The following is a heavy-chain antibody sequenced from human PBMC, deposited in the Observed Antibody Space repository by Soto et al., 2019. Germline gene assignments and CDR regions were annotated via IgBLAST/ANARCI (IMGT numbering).Heavy chain of an antibody. Sequence: EVQLVESGGGLVQPGGSLRLSCAASGFTFSDHYMEWVRQAPGKGLEWVGRIRNKANSYTTEYGASVKGRFTTSRDDSKNSLSLQMKSLKTEDTAVYYCASASVGAYKYFDSWGQGTLVTVSS. D-gene: IGHD5-18*01. V-gene: IGHV3-72*01. J-gene: IGHJ4*02. CDR3: ASASVGAYKYFDS. CDR2: IRNKANSYTT. CDR1: GFTFSDHY.